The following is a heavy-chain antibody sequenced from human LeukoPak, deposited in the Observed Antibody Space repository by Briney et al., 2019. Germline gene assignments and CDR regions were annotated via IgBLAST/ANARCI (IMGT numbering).Heavy chain of an antibody. V-gene: IGHV3-21*01. CDR2: ISSSSSYI. CDR3: ARGRRDLRTTYYYDSSGYHFDY. Sequence: GSLRLSCAASGFTFSSYSMNWVRQAPGKGLEWVSSISSSSSYIYYADSVKGRFTISRDNAKNSLYLQMNSLRAEDTAVYYCARGRRDLRTTYYYDSSGYHFDYWGQGTLVTVSS. J-gene: IGHJ4*02. D-gene: IGHD3-22*01. CDR1: GFTFSSYS.